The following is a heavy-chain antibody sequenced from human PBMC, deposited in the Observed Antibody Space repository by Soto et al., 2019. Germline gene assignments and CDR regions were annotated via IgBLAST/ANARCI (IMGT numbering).Heavy chain of an antibody. J-gene: IGHJ4*02. Sequence: QLQLQESGPGLVKPSETLSLTCTVSGGSISSSSYYWGWIRQPPGKGLEWIGSIYYSGSTYYNPSLKSRVTISVDTSKNQFSLKLSSVTAADTAVYYCARHRWDSSGYYHKNPYYFDYWGQGTLVTVSS. CDR1: GGSISSSSYY. V-gene: IGHV4-39*01. D-gene: IGHD3-22*01. CDR3: ARHRWDSSGYYHKNPYYFDY. CDR2: IYYSGST.